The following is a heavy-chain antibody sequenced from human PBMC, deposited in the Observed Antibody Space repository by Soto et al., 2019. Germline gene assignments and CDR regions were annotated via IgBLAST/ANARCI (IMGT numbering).Heavy chain of an antibody. V-gene: IGHV3-21*01. CDR2: ISSSSSYI. J-gene: IGHJ6*02. CDR1: GFTFSSYS. CDR3: ARDHPYYGMDV. Sequence: GALRLSCAASGFTFSSYSMNWVRQAPGKGLEWVSSISSSSSYIYYADSVKGRFTISRDNAKNSLYLQMNSLRAEDTAVYYCARDHPYYGMDVWCQGTTVTVSS.